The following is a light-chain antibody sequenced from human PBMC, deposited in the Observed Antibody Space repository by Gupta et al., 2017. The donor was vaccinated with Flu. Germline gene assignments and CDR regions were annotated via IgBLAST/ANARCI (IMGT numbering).Light chain of an antibody. V-gene: IGKV2-30*01. CDR3: MQGASTPFA. J-gene: IGKJ1*01. Sequence: TPGPPSSRDRITSQGLANQSISTYLHWFQQKPGQSPKRLIYQVSYRDSGVPERFSGSGSGTDFTLNISRLQAEDFGIYFCMQGASTPFAFGRGTKVEIK. CDR1: QGLANQSISTY. CDR2: QVS.